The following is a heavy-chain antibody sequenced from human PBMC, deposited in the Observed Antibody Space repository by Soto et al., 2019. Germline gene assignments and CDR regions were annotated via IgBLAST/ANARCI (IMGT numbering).Heavy chain of an antibody. CDR1: GFTFSSYA. CDR3: AKDQRASGYLCV. V-gene: IGHV3-23*01. J-gene: IGHJ6*03. CDR2: ISGSGGST. D-gene: IGHD5-12*01. Sequence: EVQLLESGGGLVQPGGSLRLSCAASGFTFSSYAMSWVRQAPGKGLEWVSAISGSGGSTYYADSVKGRFTISRDDSKNTLYLQMNGLRAEYTAVYYCAKDQRASGYLCVWGKGTTVNVSS.